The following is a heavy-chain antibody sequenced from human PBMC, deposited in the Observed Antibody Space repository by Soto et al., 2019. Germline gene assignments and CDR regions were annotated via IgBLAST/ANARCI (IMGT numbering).Heavy chain of an antibody. CDR1: GYPVTAYY. D-gene: IGHD3-3*01. CDR3: ARGGGVGVAGSAAFDM. V-gene: IGHV1-2*02. CDR2: INPATGAA. Sequence: QLHLVQSGAVVKKPGASVTVSCSASGYPVTAYYMHWVRQAPGRGLEWMGGINPATGAAKYTQTFPGRVTKTRNSTPCRDLKELSGQTSEDTAVFYCARGGGVGVAGSAAFDMWGQGTLVTVSS. J-gene: IGHJ3*02.